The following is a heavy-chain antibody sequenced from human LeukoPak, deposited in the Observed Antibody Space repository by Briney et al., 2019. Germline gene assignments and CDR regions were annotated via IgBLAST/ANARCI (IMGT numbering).Heavy chain of an antibody. CDR1: GYTLTELS. D-gene: IGHD2-15*01. J-gene: IGHJ5*02. Sequence: ASVKVSCKVSGYTLTELSMHWVRQAPGKGLEWMGGFDPEDGETIYAQKFQGRVTMTEDTSTDTAYMELSSLRSEDTAVYYCATDGGYCSGGSCHNWFDPWGQGTLVTVSS. V-gene: IGHV1-24*01. CDR2: FDPEDGET. CDR3: ATDGGYCSGGSCHNWFDP.